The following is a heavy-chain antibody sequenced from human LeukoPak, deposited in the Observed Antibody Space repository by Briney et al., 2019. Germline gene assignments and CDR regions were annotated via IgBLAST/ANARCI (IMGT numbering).Heavy chain of an antibody. V-gene: IGHV1-18*01. J-gene: IGHJ5*02. CDR1: GYTFTSYG. CDR3: ARVSPHLEQWRGRGGKNCFDP. Sequence: GASVKVSCRASGYTFTSYGISWVRQAPGQGLEWMGWISAYNGNSNYAQKLQGRVTMTTDTSTSTAYMELRSLRSDDTAVYYCARVSPHLEQWRGRGGKNCFDPWGQGTLVTVSS. CDR2: ISAYNGNS. D-gene: IGHD6-19*01.